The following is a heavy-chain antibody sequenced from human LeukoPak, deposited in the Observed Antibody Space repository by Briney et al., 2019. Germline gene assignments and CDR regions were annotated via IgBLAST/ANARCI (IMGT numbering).Heavy chain of an antibody. D-gene: IGHD1/OR15-1a*01. CDR1: GFTFTSSA. J-gene: IGHJ2*01. V-gene: IGHV1-58*02. CDR3: ARDPVEQPYWFLDL. CDR2: IVVGSGNT. Sequence: SVKVSCKASGFTFTSSAMQWVRQARGQRLEWIGWIVVGSGNTNYAQKFQERVTITRDMSTSTAYMELSSLRSEDTAIYYCARDPVEQPYWFLDLWGRGTLVTVSS.